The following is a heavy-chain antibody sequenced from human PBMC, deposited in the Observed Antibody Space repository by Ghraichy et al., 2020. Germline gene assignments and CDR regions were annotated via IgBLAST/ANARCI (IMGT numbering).Heavy chain of an antibody. CDR2: INHSGST. Sequence: SETLSLTCAVYGGSFSGYYWSWIRQPPGKGLEWIGEINHSGSTNYNPSLKSRVTISVDTSKNQFSLKLSSVTAADTAVYYCARQKRFLEWLLYRYSWYFDLWGRGTLVTVSS. D-gene: IGHD3-3*01. J-gene: IGHJ2*01. CDR3: ARQKRFLEWLLYRYSWYFDL. V-gene: IGHV4-34*01. CDR1: GGSFSGYY.